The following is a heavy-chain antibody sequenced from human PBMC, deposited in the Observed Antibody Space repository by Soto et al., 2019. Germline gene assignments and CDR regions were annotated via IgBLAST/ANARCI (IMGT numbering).Heavy chain of an antibody. Sequence: SVKVSCKASGGTFSSYAISWVRQAPGQGLEWMGGIIPIFGTANYAQKFQGRVTITADKSTSTAYMELSSLRSEDTAVYYCARDVSGGGSYPGAFDIWGQGTMVTVSS. CDR1: GGTFSSYA. CDR3: ARDVSGGGSYPGAFDI. D-gene: IGHD1-26*01. V-gene: IGHV1-69*06. J-gene: IGHJ3*02. CDR2: IIPIFGTA.